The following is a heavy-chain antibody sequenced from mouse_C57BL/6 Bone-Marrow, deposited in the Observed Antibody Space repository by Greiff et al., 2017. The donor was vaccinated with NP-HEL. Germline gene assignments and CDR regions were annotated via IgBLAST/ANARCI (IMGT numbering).Heavy chain of an antibody. V-gene: IGHV1-4*01. CDR2: INPSSGYT. D-gene: IGHD2-5*01. CDR1: GYTFTSYT. Sequence: VQLQQSGAELARPGASVKMSCKASGYTFTSYTMHWVKQRPGQGLEWIGYINPSSGYTKYTQKFKDKATLTADKSSSTAYMQLSSLTSEDSAVYYCARSDSNYWYFDVWGTGTTVTVSS. J-gene: IGHJ1*03. CDR3: ARSDSNYWYFDV.